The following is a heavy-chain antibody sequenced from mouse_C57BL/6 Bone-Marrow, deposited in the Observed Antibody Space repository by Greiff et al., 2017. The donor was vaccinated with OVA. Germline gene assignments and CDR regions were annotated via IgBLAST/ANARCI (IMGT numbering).Heavy chain of an antibody. Sequence: QVQLQQPGAELVKPGASVKMSCKASGYTFTSYWLTWVKQRPGQGLEWIGDIYPGSGSTNYNEKFKSKATLTVDTSSSTAYMQLSSLTAEDSAVYYCARSGIITTLVEGYFDVWGTGTTVTVSS. CDR3: ARSGIITTLVEGYFDV. D-gene: IGHD1-1*01. CDR2: IYPGSGST. J-gene: IGHJ1*03. V-gene: IGHV1-55*01. CDR1: GYTFTSYW.